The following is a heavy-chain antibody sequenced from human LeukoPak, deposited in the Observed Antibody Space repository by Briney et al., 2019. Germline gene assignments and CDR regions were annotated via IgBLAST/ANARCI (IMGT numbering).Heavy chain of an antibody. Sequence: GGSLRLSCAASGFTFSRYWMSWVRQAPGKGLEWVANIKQDGSQKSYVDSVKGRFTISRDNANNLLYLQMNSLRAEDTAVYYCAKGGGFDWLNYYYMDVWGKGTTVIISS. J-gene: IGHJ6*03. CDR3: AKGGGFDWLNYYYMDV. D-gene: IGHD3-9*01. V-gene: IGHV3-7*03. CDR2: IKQDGSQK. CDR1: GFTFSRYW.